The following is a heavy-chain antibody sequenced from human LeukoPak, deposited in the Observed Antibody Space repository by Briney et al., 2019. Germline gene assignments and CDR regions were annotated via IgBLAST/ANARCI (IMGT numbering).Heavy chain of an antibody. J-gene: IGHJ4*02. CDR1: GGSISSGDYY. V-gene: IGHV4-30-4*08. CDR2: IYYSGST. CDR3: AREDLDTPFDY. Sequence: PSETLSLTCTVSGGSISSGDYYWSWIRQPPGKGLGWIGYIYYSGSTYYNPSLKSRVTISVDTSKNQFSLKLSSVTAADTAVYYCAREDLDTPFDYWGQGTLVTVSS. D-gene: IGHD5-18*01.